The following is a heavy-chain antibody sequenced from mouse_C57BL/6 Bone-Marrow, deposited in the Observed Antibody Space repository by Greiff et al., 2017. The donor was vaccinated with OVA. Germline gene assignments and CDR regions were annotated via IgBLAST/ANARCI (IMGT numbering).Heavy chain of an antibody. V-gene: IGHV1-55*01. J-gene: IGHJ2*01. Sequence: QVQLQQPGAELVKPGASVKMSCKASGYTFTRYWIPWVKQRPGQGLEWIGDIYPGSGSTNYNEKFKSKATLTVDTSSSTAYMQLSSLTSEDSAVYYCARGRVDFDYWGQGTTLTVSS. D-gene: IGHD1-1*01. CDR2: IYPGSGST. CDR3: ARGRVDFDY. CDR1: GYTFTRYW.